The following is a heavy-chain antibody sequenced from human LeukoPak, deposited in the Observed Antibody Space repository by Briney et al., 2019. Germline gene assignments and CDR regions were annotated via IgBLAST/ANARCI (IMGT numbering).Heavy chain of an antibody. CDR2: ISSSSSYI. D-gene: IGHD2-2*01. CDR1: GFTFSSYS. Sequence: GGSLRLSCAASGFTFSSYSMNWVRQAPGKGLEWVSSISSSSSYIYYADSVKGRFTISRDNAKNSLYLQMNSLRAEDTALYYCARAGSYCSSTSCYFDYFDYWGQGTLVTVSS. V-gene: IGHV3-21*04. CDR3: ARAGSYCSSTSCYFDYFDY. J-gene: IGHJ4*02.